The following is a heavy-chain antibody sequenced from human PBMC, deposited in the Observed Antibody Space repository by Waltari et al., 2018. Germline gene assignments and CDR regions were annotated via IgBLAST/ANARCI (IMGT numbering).Heavy chain of an antibody. CDR3: ARLGEGSGYSYYFDY. J-gene: IGHJ4*02. V-gene: IGHV5-51*03. CDR2: IYPGDSDT. CDR1: GYRFTSYW. Sequence: EVQLVQSGAEVKKPGESLKISCTGSGYRFTSYWIGWVRQMPGKGLEWMGIIYPGDSDTRYSPSFQGQVTISADKSISTAYLQWSSLKASDTAMYYCARLGEGSGYSYYFDYWGQGTLVTVSS. D-gene: IGHD3-22*01.